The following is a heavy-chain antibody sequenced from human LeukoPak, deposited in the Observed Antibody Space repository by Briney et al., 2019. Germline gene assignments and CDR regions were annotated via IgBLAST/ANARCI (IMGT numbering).Heavy chain of an antibody. V-gene: IGHV1-18*01. CDR2: ISAYNGNT. CDR1: GYTFTSYG. CDR3: ARDLPRLGELSSIDY. D-gene: IGHD3-16*02. J-gene: IGHJ4*02. Sequence: ASVKVSCKASGYTFTSYGISWVRQAPGQGLEWMGWISAYNGNTNYAQKLQGRVTMTTDTSTSTAYMALRSLRSDDTAVYYCARDLPRLGELSSIDYWGQGTLVTVSS.